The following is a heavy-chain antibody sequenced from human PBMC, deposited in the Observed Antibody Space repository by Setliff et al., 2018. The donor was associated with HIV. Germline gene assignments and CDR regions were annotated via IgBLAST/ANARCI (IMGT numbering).Heavy chain of an antibody. CDR1: GYSISSGYY. CDR2: IYHSGST. V-gene: IGHV4-38-2*02. CDR3: ARESSEVPAFLFDI. Sequence: SETLSLTCAVSGYSISSGYYWGWIRQPPGKGLEWSGSIYHSGSTYYNPSLKSRVTISVDTSKNQFSLKLSSVTAADTAVYYCARESSEVPAFLFDIWGQGNMVTVSS. J-gene: IGHJ3*02. D-gene: IGHD2-2*01.